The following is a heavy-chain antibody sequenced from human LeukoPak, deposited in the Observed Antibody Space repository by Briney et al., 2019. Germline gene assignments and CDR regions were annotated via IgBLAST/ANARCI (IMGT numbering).Heavy chain of an antibody. Sequence: SETLSLTCTVSGGSISSGGYYWSWIRQHPGKGLEWIGYIYHSGSTYYNPSLKSRVTISLDTSKNQFSLKLSSVTAADTAVYYCARAPYGTSEYFQHWGQGTLVTVSS. D-gene: IGHD3/OR15-3a*01. V-gene: IGHV4-31*03. CDR1: GGSISSGGYY. CDR3: ARAPYGTSEYFQH. CDR2: IYHSGST. J-gene: IGHJ1*01.